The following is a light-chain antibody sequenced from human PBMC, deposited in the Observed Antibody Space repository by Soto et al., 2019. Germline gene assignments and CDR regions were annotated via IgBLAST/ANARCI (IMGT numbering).Light chain of an antibody. CDR1: SSDVGGYNY. CDR2: DVS. CDR3: CSYAGSYTYV. Sequence: QSVLTKARSVSGAPGQSVTISCTGTSSDVGGYNYVSWYQQHPGKAPKLMIYDVSKRPSGVPDRFSGSKSGNTASLTISGLQAEDEADYYCCSYAGSYTYVLGTG. J-gene: IGLJ1*01. V-gene: IGLV2-11*01.